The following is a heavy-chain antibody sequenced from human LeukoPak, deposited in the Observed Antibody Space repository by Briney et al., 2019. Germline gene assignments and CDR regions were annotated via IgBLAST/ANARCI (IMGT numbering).Heavy chain of an antibody. CDR1: VYSISSGHY. Sequence: SETLPLTCAVSVYSISSGHYWGWIRQPPGKGLEWIGSIHHSGRTYHNSSLKSRVTISVDTSKNQFSLRLSSVTAADTAAYYCTRHTYFYDSPGAYYFDYWGQRTLVTVSS. D-gene: IGHD3-22*01. J-gene: IGHJ4*02. CDR2: IHHSGRT. CDR3: TRHTYFYDSPGAYYFDY. V-gene: IGHV4-38-2*01.